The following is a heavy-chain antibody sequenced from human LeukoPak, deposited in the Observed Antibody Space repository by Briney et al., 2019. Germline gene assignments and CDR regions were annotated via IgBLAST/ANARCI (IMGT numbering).Heavy chain of an antibody. V-gene: IGHV3-74*01. CDR3: AKAATYFYGSVTYDWFES. Sequence: GSLRLSCEASGFTFSSYWMHWVRQIPGKGLMWVSRIESNGLTLYADSVRDRFTISRDNGMNTIYLQMNSLRVDDTAIYYCAKAATYFYGSVTYDWFESWGQGTLVTVSS. D-gene: IGHD3-10*01. CDR2: IESNGLT. J-gene: IGHJ5*01. CDR1: GFTFSSYW.